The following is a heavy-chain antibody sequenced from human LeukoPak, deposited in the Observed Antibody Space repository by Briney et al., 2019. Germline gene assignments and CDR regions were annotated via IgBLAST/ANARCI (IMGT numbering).Heavy chain of an antibody. CDR1: GGTFSSYA. J-gene: IGHJ1*01. D-gene: IGHD2-21*02. Sequence: SVKVSCKASGGTFSSYAISWVRQAPGQGLEWMGGIIPIFGTANYAQKFQGRVTTTADESTSTAYMELSSLRSEDTAVYYCASPPGCGGDCYSGYFQHWGQGTLVTVSS. CDR3: ASPPGCGGDCYSGYFQH. V-gene: IGHV1-69*13. CDR2: IIPIFGTA.